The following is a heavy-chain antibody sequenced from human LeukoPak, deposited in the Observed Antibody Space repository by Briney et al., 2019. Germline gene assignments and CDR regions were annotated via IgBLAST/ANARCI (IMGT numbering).Heavy chain of an antibody. V-gene: IGHV4-4*02. J-gene: IGHJ4*02. CDR1: GGSISSSNW. CDR3: ASGYSGYDLAYYFDY. D-gene: IGHD5-12*01. CDR2: IYHSGST. Sequence: PSGTLSLTCAVSGGSISSSNWWSWVRQPPGKGLEWIGEIYHSGSTNYNPSLKSRVTISVDKSKNQFSLKLSSVTAADTAVYYCASGYSGYDLAYYFDYWGQGTLVTVSS.